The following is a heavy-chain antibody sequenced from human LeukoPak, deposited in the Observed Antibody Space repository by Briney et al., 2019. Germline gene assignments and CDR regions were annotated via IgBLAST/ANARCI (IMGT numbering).Heavy chain of an antibody. CDR3: ARGVCSGGGCYSEWNY. J-gene: IGHJ4*02. V-gene: IGHV4-34*01. D-gene: IGHD2-15*01. Sequence: SGTLSLTCAVYGGSFSGYYWSWIRQPPGKGLEWIGEINYSGSTNYNPSLKSRVTISVDTSKNQFSLKLSSVTAADTAVYYCARGVCSGGGCYSEWNYWGQGTLVTVSS. CDR2: INYSGST. CDR1: GGSFSGYY.